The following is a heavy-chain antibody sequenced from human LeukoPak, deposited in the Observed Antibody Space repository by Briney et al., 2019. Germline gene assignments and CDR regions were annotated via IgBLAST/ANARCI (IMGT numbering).Heavy chain of an antibody. CDR1: GGSINNDY. CDR3: AYGGSSSWYDY. Sequence: SETLSLTCTVSGGSINNDYWNWIRQPPGKGLEWIGFVYYSGNTNYNPSLESRVTISVDTSKTQFSLKLRSVTAADTAVYYCAYGGSSSWYDYWGQGTLVTVSS. D-gene: IGHD6-13*01. J-gene: IGHJ4*02. V-gene: IGHV4-59*01. CDR2: VYYSGNT.